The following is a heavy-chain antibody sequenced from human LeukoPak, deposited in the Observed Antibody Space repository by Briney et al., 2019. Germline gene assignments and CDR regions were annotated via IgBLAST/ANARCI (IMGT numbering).Heavy chain of an antibody. Sequence: GGSLRLSCAASGFTFSDYYMSWIRQAPGKGLEWVSYISSSGSTIYYADSVKGRFTISRDNAKNSLYLQMNSLRAEDTAVYYCARDVFDYSGYVPFDYWGQGTLVTVSS. CDR1: GFTFSDYY. V-gene: IGHV3-11*04. CDR2: ISSSGSTI. CDR3: ARDVFDYSGYVPFDY. D-gene: IGHD5-12*01. J-gene: IGHJ4*02.